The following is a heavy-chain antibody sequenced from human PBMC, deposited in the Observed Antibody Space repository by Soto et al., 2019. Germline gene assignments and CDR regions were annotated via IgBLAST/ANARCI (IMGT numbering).Heavy chain of an antibody. CDR3: AKDPPTSYSRVVRGVTKGFDY. D-gene: IGHD3-10*01. Sequence: QVQLVQSGAEVKKPGSSVKVSCKASGGTFSSYAISWVRQAPGQGLEWMGGIIPMLGTVKDAQKFQGRVTITADESTSTAYMELSSLRSEDTAVYYCAKDPPTSYSRVVRGVTKGFDYWGQGTLVTVSS. J-gene: IGHJ4*02. CDR2: IIPMLGTV. V-gene: IGHV1-69*01. CDR1: GGTFSSYA.